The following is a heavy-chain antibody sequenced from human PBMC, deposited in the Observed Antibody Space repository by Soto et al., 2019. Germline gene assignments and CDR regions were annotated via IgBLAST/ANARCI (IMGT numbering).Heavy chain of an antibody. CDR3: ARHVRVFLPGIAVAGEHWFDP. Sequence: QLQLQESGPGLVKPSETLSLTCTVSGGSISSSSYYWGWIRQPPGKGLEWIGSIYYSGSTYYNPSLKSRVTISVDTSKNQFSLKLSSVTSADTAVYYCARHVRVFLPGIAVAGEHWFDPWGHVTLVTVSS. V-gene: IGHV4-39*01. CDR2: IYYSGST. CDR1: GGSISSSSYY. J-gene: IGHJ5*02. D-gene: IGHD6-19*01.